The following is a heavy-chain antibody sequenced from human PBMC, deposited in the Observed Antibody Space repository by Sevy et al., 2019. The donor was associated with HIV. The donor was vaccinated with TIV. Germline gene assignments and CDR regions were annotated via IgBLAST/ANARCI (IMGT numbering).Heavy chain of an antibody. V-gene: IGHV4-59*01. Sequence: SETLSLTCTVSGGSISSYYWSWIRQPPGKGLEWIGYIYYSGSANYNPALKSRVTISVDTSKNQFSLKLSSVTAADTAVYYCASTTVTTNYFDYWGQGTLVTVSS. CDR3: ASTTVTTNYFDY. CDR1: GGSISSYY. D-gene: IGHD4-17*01. J-gene: IGHJ4*02. CDR2: IYYSGSA.